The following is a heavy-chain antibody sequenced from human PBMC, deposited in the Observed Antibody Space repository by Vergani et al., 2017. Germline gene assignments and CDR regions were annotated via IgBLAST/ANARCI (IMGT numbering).Heavy chain of an antibody. V-gene: IGHV4-39*01. CDR3: ARMMRWLQSFDY. D-gene: IGHD5-24*01. Sequence: QLQLQESGPGLVKPSETLSLTCTVSGGSISSSSYYWGWIRQPPGKGLEWIGSIYYSGSTYYNPSLKSRVTISVDTSKNQFSLKLSSVTAADTAMYYCARMMRWLQSFDYWGQGTLVTVSS. CDR1: GGSISSSSYY. CDR2: IYYSGST. J-gene: IGHJ4*02.